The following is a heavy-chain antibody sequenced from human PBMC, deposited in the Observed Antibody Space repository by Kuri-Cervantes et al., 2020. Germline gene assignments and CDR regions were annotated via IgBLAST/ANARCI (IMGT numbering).Heavy chain of an antibody. V-gene: IGHV3-30-3*01. J-gene: IGHJ6*02. CDR3: ARDGYTQYYYYGMDV. CDR2: ISYDGSNK. CDR1: GFTFSSYA. D-gene: IGHD5-24*01. Sequence: GESLKISCAASGFTFSSYAMHWVRQAPGKGLEWVAVISYDGSNKYYADSVKGRFTISRDNSKNSLYLQMNSLRAEDTAVYYCARDGYTQYYYYGMDVWGQGTTVTDSS.